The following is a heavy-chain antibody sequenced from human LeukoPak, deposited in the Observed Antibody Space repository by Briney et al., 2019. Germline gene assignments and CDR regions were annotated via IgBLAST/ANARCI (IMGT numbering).Heavy chain of an antibody. CDR3: ARGSAQLTNYYYYGMDV. CDR1: GYTFTSYD. CDR2: MNPNSGNT. Sequence: ASVKVSCKAPGYTFTSYDINWVRQATGQGLEWMGWMNPNSGNTGYAQKFQGRVTMTRNTSISTAYMELSSLRSEDTAVYCCARGSAQLTNYYYYGMDVWGQGTTVTVSS. V-gene: IGHV1-8*01. J-gene: IGHJ6*02. D-gene: IGHD2-2*01.